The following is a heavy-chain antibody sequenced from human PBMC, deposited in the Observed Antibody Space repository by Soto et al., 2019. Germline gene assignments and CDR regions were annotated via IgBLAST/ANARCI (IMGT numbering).Heavy chain of an antibody. D-gene: IGHD2-15*01. J-gene: IGHJ4*02. CDR3: ARGPGGPDGPGDY. CDR2: INAGNGNT. CDR1: GYTFTSYA. Sequence: QVQLVQSGAEVKKPGASVKVSCKASGYTFTSYAMHWVRQAPGQRLEWMGWINAGNGNTKYSQKFQGRVTITRATSASTDYMELSSLKSEDKAVYYCARGPGGPDGPGDYWGQGTQDTVSS. V-gene: IGHV1-3*01.